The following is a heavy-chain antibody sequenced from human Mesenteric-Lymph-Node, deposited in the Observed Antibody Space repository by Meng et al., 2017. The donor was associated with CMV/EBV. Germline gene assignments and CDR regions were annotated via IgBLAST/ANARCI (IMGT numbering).Heavy chain of an antibody. D-gene: IGHD2-2*01. Sequence: SVKVSCKASGGTFSSYAISWVRQAPGQGLEWMGGIIPIFGTANYAQKFQGRVTITTDESTSTAYMELSSLRSEDTAVYYCARFRYCSSTTCFYGLDVWGQGTTVTVSS. V-gene: IGHV1-69*05. CDR3: ARFRYCSSTTCFYGLDV. CDR1: GGTFSSYA. CDR2: IIPIFGTA. J-gene: IGHJ6*02.